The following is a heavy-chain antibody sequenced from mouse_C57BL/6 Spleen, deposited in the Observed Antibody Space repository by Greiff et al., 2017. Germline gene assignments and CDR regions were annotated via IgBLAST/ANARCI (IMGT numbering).Heavy chain of an antibody. V-gene: IGHV1-64*01. CDR1: GYTFTSYW. Sequence: QVQLQQPGAELVQPGASVKLSCKASGYTFTSYWMHWVKQRPGQGLEWIGMIHPNSGSTNYNEKFKSKGTPTVDKSSSTAYLQLSSRTSEDSAFYYCAGYYGNYVWFAYWGQGTLVTVSA. D-gene: IGHD2-1*01. CDR2: IHPNSGST. CDR3: AGYYGNYVWFAY. J-gene: IGHJ3*01.